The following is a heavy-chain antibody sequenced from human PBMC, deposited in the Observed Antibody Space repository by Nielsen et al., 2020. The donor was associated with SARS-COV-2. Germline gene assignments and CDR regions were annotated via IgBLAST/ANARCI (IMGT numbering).Heavy chain of an antibody. CDR1: GYTFTNYG. CDR2: ISGYNGDT. Sequence: ASVKVSCKASGYTFTNYGISWVRQAPGQGLEWMGWISGYNGDTNYAQKFQGRVTMTTDTSTSTAYMELRSLRSDDTAVYYCARPITNGYYYYYMDVWGKGTTVTVSS. V-gene: IGHV1-18*04. CDR3: ARPITNGYYYYYMDV. D-gene: IGHD1-1*01. J-gene: IGHJ6*03.